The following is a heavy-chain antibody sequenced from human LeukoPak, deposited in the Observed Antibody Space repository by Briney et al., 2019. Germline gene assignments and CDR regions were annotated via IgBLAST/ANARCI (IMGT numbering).Heavy chain of an antibody. CDR2: ISAYNGNT. V-gene: IGHV1-18*01. CDR1: GYTFTSYG. D-gene: IGHD2-2*01. Sequence: ASVKVSCKASGYTFTSYGISWVRQAPGQGLEWMGWISAYNGNTNYAQKLQGRVTMTTDTSTSTAYMELRSLRSDDTAVYYCARDIGGYCSSTSCYSFDCWGQGTLVTVSS. J-gene: IGHJ4*02. CDR3: ARDIGGYCSSTSCYSFDC.